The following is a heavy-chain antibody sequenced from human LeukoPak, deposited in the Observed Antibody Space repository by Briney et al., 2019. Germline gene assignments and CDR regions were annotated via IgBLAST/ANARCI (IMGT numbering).Heavy chain of an antibody. V-gene: IGHV3-30*18. CDR3: AKELGNGDAFDI. Sequence: GRSLRLSCAASGFTFSSYGMHWVREAPGKGLEWVAVISFDGSNKYYADSVKGRFTISRDNSKNTLYLQMNSLRAEDTAVYYCAKELGNGDAFDIWGQGTMVTVSS. CDR1: GFTFSSYG. CDR2: ISFDGSNK. J-gene: IGHJ3*02. D-gene: IGHD6-13*01.